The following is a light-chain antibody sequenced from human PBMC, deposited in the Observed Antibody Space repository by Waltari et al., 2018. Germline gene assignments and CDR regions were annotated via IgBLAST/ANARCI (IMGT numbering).Light chain of an antibody. CDR3: NSRDSSGNRWV. Sequence: SSELTQDPAVSVALGQTVRITCQGDSLRNYYTTWYQQKPGQAPILVIYGKNNRPSGIPDRFSGSSSGNTASLTITGAQAEDEADDYCNSRDSSGNRWVFGGGTKLTVL. V-gene: IGLV3-19*01. CDR2: GKN. J-gene: IGLJ3*02. CDR1: SLRNYY.